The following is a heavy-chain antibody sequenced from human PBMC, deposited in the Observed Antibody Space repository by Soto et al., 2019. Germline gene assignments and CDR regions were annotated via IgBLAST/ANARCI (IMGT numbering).Heavy chain of an antibody. CDR2: ISYDGSNK. V-gene: IGHV3-30*18. J-gene: IGHJ4*02. Sequence: QVQLVESGGGVVQPGRSLRLSCAASGVTFSSYGMHWVRQAPGKGLEWVAVISYDGSNKYYADSVKGRFTISRDNSKNTLYLQMNSLSAEDTAVYYCAKDRRYCISTSCYFDSWGQGTLVTVSS. CDR3: AKDRRYCISTSCYFDS. D-gene: IGHD2-2*01. CDR1: GVTFSSYG.